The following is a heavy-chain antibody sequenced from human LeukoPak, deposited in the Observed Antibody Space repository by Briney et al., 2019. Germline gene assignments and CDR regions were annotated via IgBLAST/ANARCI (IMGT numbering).Heavy chain of an antibody. CDR3: GARNPPGASNYGSIEY. Sequence: GGSLRLSCAASGFTFSTYTIYWVRQAPGKGLEWVSSITSRSNHLYYADSVKGRFTISRDNAKSSLYLQMNSLRAEDTALYYCGARNPPGASNYGSIEYWGQGTLVTVSS. CDR1: GFTFSTYT. J-gene: IGHJ4*02. CDR2: ITSRSNHL. V-gene: IGHV3-21*06. D-gene: IGHD5-24*01.